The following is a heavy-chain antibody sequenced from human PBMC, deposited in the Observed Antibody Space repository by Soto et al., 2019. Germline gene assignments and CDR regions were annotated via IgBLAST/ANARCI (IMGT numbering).Heavy chain of an antibody. Sequence: EVQLVESGGGLVQPGGSLRLSCAASGFTFSGSWMHWVRQAPGKGLVWASRINGDGSGTSYADFVKGRFTISRDDAKTTLVLQMNGLRAEDTAVYYCARGIFGSGTANDYWGQGTLVTVSS. CDR2: INGDGSGT. V-gene: IGHV3-74*01. D-gene: IGHD3-10*01. J-gene: IGHJ4*02. CDR1: GFTFSGSW. CDR3: ARGIFGSGTANDY.